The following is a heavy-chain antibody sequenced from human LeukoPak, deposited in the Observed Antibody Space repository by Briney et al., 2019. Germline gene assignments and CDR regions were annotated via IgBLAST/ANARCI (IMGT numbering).Heavy chain of an antibody. CDR1: GASISSSNYY. J-gene: IGHJ4*02. D-gene: IGHD5-24*01. CDR3: AARGRRDGYNRVDY. V-gene: IGHV4-39*01. Sequence: SETLSLTCTVSGASISSSNYYWGWIRQPPGKGLEWIGSVYYSGRTHYNPSLKSRVIISIDTSKNQFSLKLSSVTAADTAVYYCAARGRRDGYNRVDYWGQGTLVTVSS. CDR2: VYYSGRT.